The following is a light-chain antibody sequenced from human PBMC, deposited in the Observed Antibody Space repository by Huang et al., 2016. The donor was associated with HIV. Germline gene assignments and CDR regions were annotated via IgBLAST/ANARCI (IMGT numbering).Light chain of an antibody. CDR3: QQSGTSPA. V-gene: IGKV3-20*01. Sequence: EIVLTQSPGTLSLSPGERATLSCRASQSVTSSLAWYQQKPGQAPRLLIYGASNRATDSPDRFSGSGSGTDFTLTISRLEPEDFAVYYCQQSGTSPAFGGGTKVEIK. CDR2: GAS. CDR1: QSVTSS. J-gene: IGKJ4*01.